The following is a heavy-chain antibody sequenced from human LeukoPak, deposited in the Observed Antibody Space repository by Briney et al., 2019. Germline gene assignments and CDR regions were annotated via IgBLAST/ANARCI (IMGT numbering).Heavy chain of an antibody. CDR3: ARHVDGYTYYYCYGMDV. V-gene: IGHV4-39*01. CDR2: IYYSGST. J-gene: IGHJ6*02. D-gene: IGHD5-24*01. CDR1: GGSISRSSYY. Sequence: SETLSLTCSVSGGSISRSSYYWGWIRQPPGKGLEWIGSIYYSGSTYYNPSLKSRVTMSVDTSKNQFSLKLSSVTAADTAVYYCARHVDGYTYYYCYGMDVWGQGTTVTVSS.